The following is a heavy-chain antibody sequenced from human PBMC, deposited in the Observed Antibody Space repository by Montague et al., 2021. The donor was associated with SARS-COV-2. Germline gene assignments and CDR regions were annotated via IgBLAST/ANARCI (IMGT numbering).Heavy chain of an antibody. J-gene: IGHJ3*01. D-gene: IGHD3-3*01. CDR3: ARAQVTIFGVLIMLPAAGAVDV. V-gene: IGHV4-34*01. CDR2: INHSGSS. Sequence: SETLSLTCAVYGGSFTGYHWTWIRQPPGKGLEWIGEINHSGSSNYNPPLESRVTMSVDTSKNQFSLRLNSVSAADTAVYYCARAQVTIFGVLIMLPAAGAVDVWGQGTTVTVSS. CDR1: GGSFTGYH.